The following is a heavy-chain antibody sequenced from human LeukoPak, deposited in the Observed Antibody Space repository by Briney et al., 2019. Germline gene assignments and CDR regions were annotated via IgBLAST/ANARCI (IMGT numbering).Heavy chain of an antibody. Sequence: GGSLRFSCAVSGFTFSSYSMNWVRQAPGKGLEWVSYISSSSSTIYYADSVKGRFTISRDNAKNSLYLQMNSLRAEDTAVYYCARDSSSYYYYYMDVWGKGTTVTVPS. CDR2: ISSSSSTI. D-gene: IGHD2-2*01. CDR1: GFTFSSYS. J-gene: IGHJ6*03. CDR3: ARDSSSYYYYYMDV. V-gene: IGHV3-48*04.